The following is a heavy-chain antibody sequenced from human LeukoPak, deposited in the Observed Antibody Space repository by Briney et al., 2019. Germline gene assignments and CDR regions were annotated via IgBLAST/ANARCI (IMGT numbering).Heavy chain of an antibody. CDR3: SSGYYYSPLDY. J-gene: IGHJ4*02. CDR2: IWYDGSNK. D-gene: IGHD3-22*01. CDR1: GFTFSSYG. V-gene: IGHV3-33*01. Sequence: PGGSLRLSCAASGFTFSSYGMHWVRQAPGKGLEWVAVIWYDGSNKYYGDSVKGRFTISRDNSKDTLYLQMNSLRAEDTAVYYCSSGYYYSPLDYWGQGTLVTVSS.